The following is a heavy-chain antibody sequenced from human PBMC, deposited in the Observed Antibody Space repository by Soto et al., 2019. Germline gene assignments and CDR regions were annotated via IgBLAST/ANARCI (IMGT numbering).Heavy chain of an antibody. J-gene: IGHJ6*02. V-gene: IGHV3-21*01. CDR3: ARDQRHDYVRGSYRALYYYGMDV. D-gene: IGHD3-16*02. CDR1: GFTFSSYS. CDR2: ISSSSSYI. Sequence: PGGSLRLSCAASGFTFSSYSMNWVRQAPGKGLEWVSSISSSSSYIYYAESVKGRFTISRDNAKNSLYLQMNSLRAEDTAVYYCARDQRHDYVRGSYRALYYYGMDVRGQGTTVIVSS.